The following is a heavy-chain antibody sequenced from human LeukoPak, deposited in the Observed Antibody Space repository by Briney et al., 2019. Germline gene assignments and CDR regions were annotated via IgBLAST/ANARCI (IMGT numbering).Heavy chain of an antibody. J-gene: IGHJ4*02. D-gene: IGHD1-26*01. V-gene: IGHV4-38-2*01. CDR2: MFHSGDT. CDR3: ARGRVVGATSPPAW. Sequence: SETLSLTCDVSGYSIRSGSYWGWIRQPPGKGLEWIGCMFHSGDTYHNPSLKSRVTISVDTSKNQFSLKLSSVTAADTAVYYCARGRVVGATSPPAWWGQGTLVTVSS. CDR1: GYSIRSGSY.